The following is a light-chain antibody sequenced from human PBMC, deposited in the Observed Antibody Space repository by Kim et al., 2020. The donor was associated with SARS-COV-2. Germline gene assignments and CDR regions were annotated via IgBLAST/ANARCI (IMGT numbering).Light chain of an antibody. Sequence: ALEQTVRITCQGDSLRSYYASWYQQKPGQAPVLVIYGKNNRPSGIPDRFSGSSSGNTASLTITGAQAEDEADYYCNSRDSSGKHVVFGGGTQLTVL. CDR2: GKN. CDR1: SLRSYY. V-gene: IGLV3-19*01. J-gene: IGLJ2*01. CDR3: NSRDSSGKHVV.